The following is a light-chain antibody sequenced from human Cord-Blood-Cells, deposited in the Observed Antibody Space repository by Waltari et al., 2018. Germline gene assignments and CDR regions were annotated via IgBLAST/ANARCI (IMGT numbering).Light chain of an antibody. CDR3: QQLNSYLFT. CDR2: AGS. V-gene: IGKV1-9*01. CDR1: QGISSY. J-gene: IGKJ3*01. Sequence: DIQLTQSPSFLSASVGDRVTITCRASQGISSYLAWYQQKPGKAPKLLIYAGSTLQSGVPSRFSGSGSGTEFTLTISSLQPEDFATYYCQQLNSYLFTFGPGTKVDIK.